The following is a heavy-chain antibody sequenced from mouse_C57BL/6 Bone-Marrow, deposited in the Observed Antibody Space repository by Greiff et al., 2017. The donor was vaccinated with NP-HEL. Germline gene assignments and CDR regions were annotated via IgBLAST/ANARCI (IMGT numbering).Heavy chain of an antibody. J-gene: IGHJ2*01. D-gene: IGHD6-5*01. CDR2: ISYSGST. Sequence: VLLQQSGPGLVKPSQTLSITCSVTGYSITSDYLNWVRQFPGNKLEYMGYISYSGSTYYNPSLNSRISITRDTSKTQFYLQMNYVTAEDTATYDCARTRAYPYFDYWGKGTTLTVSS. CDR1: GYSITSDY. CDR3: ARTRAYPYFDY. V-gene: IGHV3-8*01.